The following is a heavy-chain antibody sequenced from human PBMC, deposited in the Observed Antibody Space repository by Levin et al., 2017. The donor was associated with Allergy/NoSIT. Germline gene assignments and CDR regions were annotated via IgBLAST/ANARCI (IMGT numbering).Heavy chain of an antibody. CDR2: IYYDGSA. J-gene: IGHJ6*02. V-gene: IGHV4-39*07. Sequence: SETLSLTCTVSGGSISDDSYYWAWVRQPPGKGLEWIGSIYYDGSAYYNPSLKTRLTISVDTSKHQFSLRVNSVTAAATAIYYCAGEPNSPYYYHYGLDVWGQGTTVTVSS. D-gene: IGHD2/OR15-2a*01. CDR3: AGEPNSPYYYHYGLDV. CDR1: GGSISDDSYY.